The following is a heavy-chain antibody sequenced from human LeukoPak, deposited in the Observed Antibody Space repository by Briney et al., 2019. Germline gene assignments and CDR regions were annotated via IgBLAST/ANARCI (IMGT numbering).Heavy chain of an antibody. CDR3: ARGRGDYVWGSYRYNPHYFDY. CDR2: INHSGST. D-gene: IGHD3-16*02. J-gene: IGHJ4*02. Sequence: SETLSLTCAVYGGSFSDYYWSWIRQPPGKGLEWIGEINHSGSTNYNPSLKSRVTVSVDTSKNQFSLKLSSVTTADTAVYYCARGRGDYVWGSYRYNPHYFDYWGQGTLVTVSS. CDR1: GGSFSDYY. V-gene: IGHV4-34*01.